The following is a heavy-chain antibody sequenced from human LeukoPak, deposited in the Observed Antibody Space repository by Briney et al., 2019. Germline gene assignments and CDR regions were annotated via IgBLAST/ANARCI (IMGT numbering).Heavy chain of an antibody. CDR2: IIPIFGTA. D-gene: IGHD3-10*01. V-gene: IGHV1-69*06. CDR3: ATSGFGESYNWFDP. CDR1: GGTFSSYA. J-gene: IGHJ5*02. Sequence: GASVKVSCKASGGTFSSYAISWVRQAPGQGLEWMGGIIPIFGTANYAQKFQGRVTMTEDTSTDTAYMELSSLRSEDTAVYYCATSGFGESYNWFDPWGQGTLVTVSS.